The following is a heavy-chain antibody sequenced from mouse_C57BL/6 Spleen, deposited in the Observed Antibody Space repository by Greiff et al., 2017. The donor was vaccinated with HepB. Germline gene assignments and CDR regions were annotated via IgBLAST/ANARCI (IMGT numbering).Heavy chain of an antibody. CDR1: GYAFTNYL. Sequence: VQLQQSGAELVRPGTSVKVSCKASGYAFTNYLIEWVKQRPGQGLEWIGVINPGSGGTNYNEKFKGKATLTADKSSSTAYMQLSSLTSEDSAVYFCARSANWDLYYFDYWGQGTTLTVSS. D-gene: IGHD4-1*01. CDR3: ARSANWDLYYFDY. V-gene: IGHV1-54*01. J-gene: IGHJ2*01. CDR2: INPGSGGT.